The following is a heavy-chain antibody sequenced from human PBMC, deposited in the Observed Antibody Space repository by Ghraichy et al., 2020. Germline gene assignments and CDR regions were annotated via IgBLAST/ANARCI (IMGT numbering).Heavy chain of an antibody. V-gene: IGHV4-34*01. CDR2: INHSGGT. D-gene: IGHD6-13*01. J-gene: IGHJ1*01. CDR3: AKWVFAAGTTFHH. CDR1: GGSFSAYY. Sequence: SETLSLTCAVYGGSFSAYYWTWIRQPPGKGLEWIGEINHSGGTNYNPSLKSRVTISVDTSKNHLSLKMNSVTAADTAVYYCAKWVFAAGTTFHHWGQGTLVTVSS.